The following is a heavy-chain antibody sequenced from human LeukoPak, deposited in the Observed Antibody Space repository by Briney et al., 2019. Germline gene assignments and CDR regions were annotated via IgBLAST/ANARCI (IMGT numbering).Heavy chain of an antibody. V-gene: IGHV1-2*06. CDR1: GYTFTGYY. CDR3: ARTRGYSYGYSDY. CDR2: IDPNSGGT. J-gene: IGHJ4*02. D-gene: IGHD5-18*01. Sequence: ASVKVSCKASGYTFTGYYMHWVRQAPGQGLEWMGRIDPNSGGTNYAQKFQGRVTMTRNTSISTAYMELSSLRSEDTAVYYCARTRGYSYGYSDYWGRGTLVTVSS.